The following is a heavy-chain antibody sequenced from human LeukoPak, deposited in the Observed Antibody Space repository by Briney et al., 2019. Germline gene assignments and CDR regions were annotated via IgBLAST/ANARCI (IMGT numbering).Heavy chain of an antibody. CDR2: INPSGGST. V-gene: IGHV1-46*01. Sequence: ASVKVSCKAPGYTFTSYYMHWVRQAPGQGLEWMGIINPSGGSTSYAQKFQGRVTMTRDTSTSTVYMELSSLRSEDTAVYYCARDRITMVRGVYNWFDPWGQGTLVAVSS. CDR3: ARDRITMVRGVYNWFDP. J-gene: IGHJ5*02. D-gene: IGHD3-10*01. CDR1: GYTFTSYY.